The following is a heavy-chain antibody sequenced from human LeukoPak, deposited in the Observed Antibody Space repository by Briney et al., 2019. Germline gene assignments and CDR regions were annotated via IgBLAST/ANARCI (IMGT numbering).Heavy chain of an antibody. J-gene: IGHJ3*02. D-gene: IGHD3-22*01. CDR3: ARRGLTYYYDSSGYFGSMGAFDI. CDR2: IYYSGST. CDR1: GGSISSSSYY. Sequence: SETLSLTCTVSGGSISSSSYYWGWLRQPPGKGLEWIGRIYYSGSTYYNPSLKSRVTISVDTSKNQFSLKLSSVTAADTAVYYCARRGLTYYYDSSGYFGSMGAFDIWGQGTMVTVSS. V-gene: IGHV4-39*01.